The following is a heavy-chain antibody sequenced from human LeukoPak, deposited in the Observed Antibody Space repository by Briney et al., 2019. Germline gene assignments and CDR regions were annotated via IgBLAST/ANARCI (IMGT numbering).Heavy chain of an antibody. CDR3: ATGGIIAAAHNWFDP. CDR2: INHSGST. V-gene: IGHV4-34*01. Sequence: SETLSLTCTVSGGSISNYYWSWIRQPPGKGLEWIGEINHSGSTNYNPSLKSRVTISVDTSKNQFSLKLSSVTAADTAVYYCATGGIIAAAHNWFDPWGQGTLVTVSS. D-gene: IGHD6-13*01. CDR1: GGSISNYY. J-gene: IGHJ5*02.